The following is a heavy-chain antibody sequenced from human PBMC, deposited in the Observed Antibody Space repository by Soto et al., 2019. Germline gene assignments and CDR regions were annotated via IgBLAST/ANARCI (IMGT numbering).Heavy chain of an antibody. CDR1: GFSFSSYY. D-gene: IGHD2-21*02. CDR2: ISNIGGST. CDR3: AKALNCGGDCYYIYYYYYGMDV. Sequence: GGSLRLSCAASGFSFSSYYMHWVRQGIGKGLVWVSRISNIGGSTTYADSVKGRFTISRDNAKNTLYLQMNSLRAEDTAIYYCAKALNCGGDCYYIYYYYYGMDVWGQGTTVTVSS. V-gene: IGHV3-74*01. J-gene: IGHJ6*02.